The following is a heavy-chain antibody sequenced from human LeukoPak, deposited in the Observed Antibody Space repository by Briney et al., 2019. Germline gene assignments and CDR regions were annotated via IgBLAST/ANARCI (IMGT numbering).Heavy chain of an antibody. J-gene: IGHJ4*02. CDR2: IKQDGSEK. Sequence: PGGSLRLSCAASGVMFPSYWMTWVRQAPGKGLEWVANIKQDGSEKYYVDSVKGRFTISRDNAKNSVYLQMNSLRAEDTAVYYCARRHHFGLLDSWGQGTLVTVSS. CDR3: ARRHHFGLLDS. D-gene: IGHD3-10*01. CDR1: GVMFPSYW. V-gene: IGHV3-7*04.